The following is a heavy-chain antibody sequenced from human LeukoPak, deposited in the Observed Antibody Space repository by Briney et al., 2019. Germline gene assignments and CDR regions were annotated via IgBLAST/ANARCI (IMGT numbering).Heavy chain of an antibody. CDR3: ARVGLADWGAFDL. Sequence: SSETLSLTCTVSGGSINGHYWAWVRQPPGKGLECIGYIYYSGTTKYKPSLESRVTISLDTSKNQFSLRLSSLTAADTAVYYCARVGLADWGAFDLWGQGTMVTVSS. V-gene: IGHV4-59*11. CDR1: GGSINGHY. J-gene: IGHJ3*01. CDR2: IYYSGTT. D-gene: IGHD6-13*01.